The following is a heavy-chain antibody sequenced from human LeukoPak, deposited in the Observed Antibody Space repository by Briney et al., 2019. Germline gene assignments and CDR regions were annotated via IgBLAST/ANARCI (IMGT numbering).Heavy chain of an antibody. Sequence: GGSLRLSCAASGFTFSSYAMSWVRQAPGKGLEWVSAISGSGGSTYYADSVKGRFTISRDNSKNTLYLQMNSLRAEDTAVYYCARGVTIFPPQLRYYFDYWGQGTLVTVSS. D-gene: IGHD3-9*01. V-gene: IGHV3-23*01. J-gene: IGHJ4*02. CDR1: GFTFSSYA. CDR2: ISGSGGST. CDR3: ARGVTIFPPQLRYYFDY.